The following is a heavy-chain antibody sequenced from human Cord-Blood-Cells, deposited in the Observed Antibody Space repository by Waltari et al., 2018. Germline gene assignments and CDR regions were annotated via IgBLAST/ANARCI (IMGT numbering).Heavy chain of an antibody. CDR3: ARGSIAVAGTGFDY. Sequence: QVQLQESGPGLVKPSETLSLTCTGSGGSISSHDWRWIRQPPGKGLEWIGYIYYSGSTNYIPSLKSRVTISVDTSKNQFSLKLSSGTAADTAVYYCARGSIAVAGTGFDYWGQGTLVTVSS. CDR2: IYYSGST. CDR1: GGSISSHD. D-gene: IGHD6-19*01. V-gene: IGHV4-59*11. J-gene: IGHJ4*02.